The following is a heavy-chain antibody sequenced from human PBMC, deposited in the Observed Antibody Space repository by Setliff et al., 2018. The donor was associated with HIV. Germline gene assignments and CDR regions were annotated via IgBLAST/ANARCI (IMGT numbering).Heavy chain of an antibody. Sequence: ASVKVSCKASGGTFNTYAMNWVRQAPGQGLEWMGHIIPIFNIANYAQKFQDRITITADESTSTAYMELSSLRSEDTAVYYCASPHGYCPDGSCSLVGAFDFWGQGTMVT. D-gene: IGHD2-8*01. CDR3: ASPHGYCPDGSCSLVGAFDF. CDR1: GGTFNTYA. CDR2: IIPIFNIA. V-gene: IGHV1-69*13. J-gene: IGHJ3*01.